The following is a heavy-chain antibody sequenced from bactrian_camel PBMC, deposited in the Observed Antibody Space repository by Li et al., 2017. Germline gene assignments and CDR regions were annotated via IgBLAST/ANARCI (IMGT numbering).Heavy chain of an antibody. J-gene: IGHJ6*01. CDR1: GFTLDELV. CDR2: VSRTGSL. Sequence: HVQLVESGGGSVQAGETLTLSCTVTGFTLDELVMAWYRQAPGNECEFVTSVSRTGSLRYADSVKGRFTISRDIAKSTVDLQMNSLKSEDTGMYYCVKEYYSGGYNWGPVFGYWGQGTQVTVS. V-gene: IGHV3S60*01. CDR3: VKEYYSGGYNWGPVFGY. D-gene: IGHD2*01.